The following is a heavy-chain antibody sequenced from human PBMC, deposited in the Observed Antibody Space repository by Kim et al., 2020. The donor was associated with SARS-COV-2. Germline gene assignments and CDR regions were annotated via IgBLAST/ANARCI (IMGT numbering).Heavy chain of an antibody. D-gene: IGHD6-13*01. J-gene: IGHJ4*02. CDR1: GYTFTSYG. CDR3: ARDAQAWYSSSWYGFDY. V-gene: IGHV1-18*04. CDR2: ISAYNGNT. Sequence: ASVKVSCKASGYTFTSYGISWVRQAPGQGLEWMGWISAYNGNTNYAQKLQGRVTMTTDTSTSTAYMELRSLRSDDTAVYYCARDAQAWYSSSWYGFDYWGQGTLVTVSS.